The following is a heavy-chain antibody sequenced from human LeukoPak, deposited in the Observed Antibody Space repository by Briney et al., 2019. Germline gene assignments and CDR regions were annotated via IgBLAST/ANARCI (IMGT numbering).Heavy chain of an antibody. CDR2: IYHSGSS. CDR3: ARNRDGYNSFDY. CDR1: GYSISSGYY. D-gene: IGHD5-24*01. Sequence: SETLSLTCTVSGYSISSGYYWGWIRQPPGKGLEWIGSIYHSGSSYYNPSLRSRVTISVDTSKNHFSLKLSSVTAADTAVYYCARNRDGYNSFDYWGQGTLVTVSS. J-gene: IGHJ4*02. V-gene: IGHV4-38-2*02.